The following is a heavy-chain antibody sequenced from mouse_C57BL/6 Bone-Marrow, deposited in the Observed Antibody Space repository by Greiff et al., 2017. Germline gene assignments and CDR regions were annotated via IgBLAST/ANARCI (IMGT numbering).Heavy chain of an antibody. CDR3: ARMLYREGY. CDR1: GYTFTDYY. V-gene: IGHV1-19*01. Sequence: VQLQQSGPVLVKPGASVKMSCKASGYTFTDYYMNWVKQSPGKSLEWIGVINPYNGGTSYNQKFKGKATLTVDKSSSTAYMELNSLTSEDSSVYYCARMLYREGYWGQGTTLTVSS. D-gene: IGHD2-1*01. J-gene: IGHJ2*01. CDR2: INPYNGGT.